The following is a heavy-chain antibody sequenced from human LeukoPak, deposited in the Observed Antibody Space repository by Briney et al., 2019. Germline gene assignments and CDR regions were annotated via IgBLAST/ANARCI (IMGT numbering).Heavy chain of an antibody. J-gene: IGHJ5*02. Sequence: SETLSLTCAVYGGSFSGYYWSWIRQPPGEGLEWIGEINHSGSTNYNPSLKSRDTISVDTSKNQFSLKLKFVTAADTAVYYCARGLAKGAASGWFDPWGQGSLVTVSS. V-gene: IGHV4-34*01. CDR2: INHSGST. D-gene: IGHD6-13*01. CDR3: ARGLAKGAASGWFDP. CDR1: GGSFSGYY.